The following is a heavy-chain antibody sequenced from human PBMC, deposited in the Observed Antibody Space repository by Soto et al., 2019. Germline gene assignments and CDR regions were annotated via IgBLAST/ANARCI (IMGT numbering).Heavy chain of an antibody. V-gene: IGHV3-74*01. CDR2: INMDGSST. Sequence: GGSLRLSCAASGFTFSGDWMHWVRQGAGKGLVWVSRINMDGSSTNYADSVKGRFTISRDNAKNTLYLQMNSLRVDDTAVYYYARGPRGLYHHDYWGQGALVTVSS. CDR1: GFTFSGDW. CDR3: ARGPRGLYHHDY. D-gene: IGHD2-2*01. J-gene: IGHJ4*02.